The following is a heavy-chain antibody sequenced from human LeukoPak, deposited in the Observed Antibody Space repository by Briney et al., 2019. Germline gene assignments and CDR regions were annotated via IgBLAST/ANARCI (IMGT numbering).Heavy chain of an antibody. CDR1: GGSISSSSYY. D-gene: IGHD3-10*01. J-gene: IGHJ5*02. CDR2: IYYSGST. Sequence: SETLSLTCTVSGGSISSSSYYWGWIRQPPGKGLEWIGSIYYSGSTYYNPSLKSRVTISVDTSKNQFSLKLSSVTAADTAVYYCARAIYYYGSGSYQLFFNWFDPWGQGTLVTVSS. V-gene: IGHV4-39*07. CDR3: ARAIYYYGSGSYQLFFNWFDP.